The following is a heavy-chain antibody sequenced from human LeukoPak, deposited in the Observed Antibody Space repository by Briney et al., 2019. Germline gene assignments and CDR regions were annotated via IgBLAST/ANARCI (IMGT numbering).Heavy chain of an antibody. J-gene: IGHJ4*02. V-gene: IGHV1-2*02. D-gene: IGHD6-25*01. Sequence: ASVKVSCKAFGYTFTGYYMHWARQAPGQGLEWMGWINPNSGGTNYAQKFQGRVTMTRDTSISTAYMELSRLRSDDTAVYYCATLLSNAAFDYWGQGTLVTVSS. CDR3: ATLLSNAAFDY. CDR1: GYTFTGYY. CDR2: INPNSGGT.